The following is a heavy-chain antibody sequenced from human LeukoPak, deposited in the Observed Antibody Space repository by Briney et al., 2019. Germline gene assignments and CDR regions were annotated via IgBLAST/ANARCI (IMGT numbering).Heavy chain of an antibody. CDR1: GGTFSSYA. J-gene: IGHJ5*02. CDR3: ARFVTGTRVGSFDP. Sequence: GASVKVSCKASGGTFSSYAISWVRQAPGQGLEWMGWINPNSGGTNYAQKFQGRVTMTRDTSISTAYMELSRLRSDDTAVYYCARFVTGTRVGSFDPWGQGTLVTVSS. V-gene: IGHV1-2*02. CDR2: INPNSGGT. D-gene: IGHD1-7*01.